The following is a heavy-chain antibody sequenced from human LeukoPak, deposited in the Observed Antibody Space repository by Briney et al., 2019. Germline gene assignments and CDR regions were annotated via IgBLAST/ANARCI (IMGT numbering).Heavy chain of an antibody. CDR1: GYSFTSYW. CDR2: ISPGDSDT. D-gene: IGHD5-18*01. J-gene: IGHJ4*02. CDR3: ARRKYSYGQGVDY. Sequence: GESLKISCKGAGYSFTSYWIGWVRQLPGKGLEWMGIISPGDSDTRYSPSFQGQVTISADESINTAYLQWSSLKASDTAMYYCARRKYSYGQGVDYWGQGTLVTVSS. V-gene: IGHV5-51*01.